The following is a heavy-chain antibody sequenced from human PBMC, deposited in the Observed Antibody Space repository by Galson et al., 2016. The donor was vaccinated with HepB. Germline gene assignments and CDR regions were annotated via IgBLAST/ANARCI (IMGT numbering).Heavy chain of an antibody. CDR2: ISYNGKNE. Sequence: SLRLSCAASGFTFTTHAMHWVRQAPGKGLEWVAVISYNGKNEDYGDSMKGRFTISRDNSKNTLTLPMNSLRDEDTALYYCAKDREMFCSRGSCYYLDSWGQGTLVTVSS. V-gene: IGHV3-30*04. J-gene: IGHJ4*02. D-gene: IGHD2-15*01. CDR1: GFTFTTHA. CDR3: AKDREMFCSRGSCYYLDS.